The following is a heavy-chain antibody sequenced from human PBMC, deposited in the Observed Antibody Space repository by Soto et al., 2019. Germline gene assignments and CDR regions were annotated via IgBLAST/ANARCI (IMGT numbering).Heavy chain of an antibody. CDR3: GKDRGYYYYYAMDV. CDR1: GFSFSNFA. D-gene: IGHD3-16*01. Sequence: EVQLLESGGGLVQPGGSPRLSCVVSGFSFSNFAMSWVRQAPGKGLEWVSAISGGGGTTYYADSVKGRFTNSRDNSKNTLYLQLNSLRAEDTAVYYCGKDRGYYYYYAMDVWGQGTTVTVSS. V-gene: IGHV3-23*01. J-gene: IGHJ6*02. CDR2: ISGGGGTT.